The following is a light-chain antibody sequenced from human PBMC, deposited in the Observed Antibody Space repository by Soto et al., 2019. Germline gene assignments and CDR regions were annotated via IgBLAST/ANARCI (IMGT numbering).Light chain of an antibody. CDR1: QAVNTR. CDR2: LTS. J-gene: IGKJ4*01. Sequence: EIVLTQSPATLSAFPGDRVTLSCRASQAVNTRLAWYQHKPGQAPRLLIYLTSNRAAGVPSRFSAWGSETDFTLTISDVQPEDFAVYYCHQRSSWPLTFGGGTKVDNK. CDR3: HQRSSWPLT. V-gene: IGKV3D-11*01.